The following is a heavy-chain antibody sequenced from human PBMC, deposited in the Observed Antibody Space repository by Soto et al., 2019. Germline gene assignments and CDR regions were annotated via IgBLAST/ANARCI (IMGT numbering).Heavy chain of an antibody. CDR1: NFSISSGYY. CDR3: ARTHSGSYYSVFNY. J-gene: IGHJ4*02. CDR2: IYRSGTT. D-gene: IGHD1-26*01. V-gene: IGHV4-38-2*01. Sequence: TLSLTCVVSNFSISSGYYWGWIRQSPGKGLEWIASIYRSGTTSYNPSLKSRVTISVDPSKNQFSLMLTAVTAADTAVYYCARTHSGSYYSVFNYWGRGSLVTVSS.